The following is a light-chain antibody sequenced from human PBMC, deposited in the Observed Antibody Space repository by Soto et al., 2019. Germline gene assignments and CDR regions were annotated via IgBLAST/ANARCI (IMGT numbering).Light chain of an antibody. J-gene: IGKJ1*01. CDR1: QSVSSN. Sequence: IVLTQSPATLSVSPGERATLSCRASQSVSSNLAWYQQKPGQTPRLLIYGASTRATGIPARFSGSGSGTEFTLTISSLQSEDFEVYYCQQYNNWPPTFGQGTKVDIK. V-gene: IGKV3-15*01. CDR2: GAS. CDR3: QQYNNWPPT.